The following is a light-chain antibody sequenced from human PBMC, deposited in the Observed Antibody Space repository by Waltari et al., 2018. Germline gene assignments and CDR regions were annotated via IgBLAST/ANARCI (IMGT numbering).Light chain of an antibody. CDR1: QNINTW. CDR2: KAS. J-gene: IGKJ1*01. Sequence: DIQMNQSPSTLPASVGDRVTITCRASQNINTWLAWHQQKPGKAPKLLIYKASSLESGVPSRFSGSGSGTEFTLTISSLQPDDFATYYCLQYNGAPRTFGQGTKVEVK. CDR3: LQYNGAPRT. V-gene: IGKV1-5*03.